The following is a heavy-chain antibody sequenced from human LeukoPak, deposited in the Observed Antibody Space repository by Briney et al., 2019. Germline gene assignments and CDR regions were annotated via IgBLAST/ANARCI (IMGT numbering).Heavy chain of an antibody. V-gene: IGHV3-30*18. CDR1: GFTFSSYG. CDR2: ISYDGSNK. CDR3: AKDALTMVRGVITKQYYYYGMDV. Sequence: GGSLRLSCAASGFTFSSYGMHWVRQAPGKGLEWVAVISYDGSNKYYADSVKGRFTISRDNSKNTLYLQMNSLRAEDTAVYYCAKDALTMVRGVITKQYYYYGMDVWGQGTTVTVSS. J-gene: IGHJ6*02. D-gene: IGHD3-10*01.